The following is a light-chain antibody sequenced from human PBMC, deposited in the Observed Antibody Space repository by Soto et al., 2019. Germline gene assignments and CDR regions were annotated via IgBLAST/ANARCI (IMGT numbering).Light chain of an antibody. V-gene: IGLV1-47*01. Sequence: QSVLTQPPSASGTPGQRVTISCSGSSSKIGSNYVYWYQQLPGTAPKLLIYRNNQRPSGVPDLFSGSKSGTSASLAISGLRSEDEADYYCAAWDDSLSGVVFGGGTKLTVL. J-gene: IGLJ2*01. CDR3: AAWDDSLSGVV. CDR1: SSKIGSNY. CDR2: RNN.